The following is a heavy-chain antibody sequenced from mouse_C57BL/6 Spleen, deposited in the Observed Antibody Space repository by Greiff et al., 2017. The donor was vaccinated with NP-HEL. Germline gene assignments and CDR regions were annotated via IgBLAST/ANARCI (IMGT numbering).Heavy chain of an antibody. CDR3: ARGVGRGYFDY. CDR2: IYPGSGNT. J-gene: IGHJ2*01. Sequence: QVQLQQSGPELVKPGASVKISCKASGYSFTSYYIHWVKQRPGQGLEWIGWIYPGSGNTKYNEKFKGKATLTADTSSSTAYMQLSSLTSEDSAVYYCARGVGRGYFDYWGQGTTLTVS. D-gene: IGHD4-1*01. CDR1: GYSFTSYY. V-gene: IGHV1-66*01.